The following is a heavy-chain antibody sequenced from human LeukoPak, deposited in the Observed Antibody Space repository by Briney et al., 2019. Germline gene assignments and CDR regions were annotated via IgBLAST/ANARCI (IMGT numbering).Heavy chain of an antibody. CDR2: ISYDGSNK. J-gene: IGHJ4*02. V-gene: IGHV3-30*04. CDR1: GFTFSSYA. D-gene: IGHD3-3*01. Sequence: GGSLRLSCAASGFTFSSYAMHWVRQAPGKGLEWVAVISYDGSNKYYADTVKGRFTISRDNSKNTLYLQMNSLRAEDTAVYYCAKSDDFWSGFLPGYWGQGTLVTVSS. CDR3: AKSDDFWSGFLPGY.